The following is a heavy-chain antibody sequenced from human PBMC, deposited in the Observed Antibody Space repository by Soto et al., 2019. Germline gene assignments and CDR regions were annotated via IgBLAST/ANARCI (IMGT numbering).Heavy chain of an antibody. CDR3: ARPRITYPNYYFDY. V-gene: IGHV3-33*01. D-gene: IGHD1-7*01. Sequence: QPGGSLRLSCAASGFTFSSYGMHWVRQAPGKGLEWVAVIWYDGSNKYYADSVKGRFTISRDNSKNTLYLQMNSLRAEDTAVYYCARPRITYPNYYFDYWGQGTLVTVSS. J-gene: IGHJ4*02. CDR1: GFTFSSYG. CDR2: IWYDGSNK.